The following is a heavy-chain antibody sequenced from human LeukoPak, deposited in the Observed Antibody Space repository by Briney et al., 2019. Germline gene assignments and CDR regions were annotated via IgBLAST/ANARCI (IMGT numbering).Heavy chain of an antibody. CDR1: GYAFSSHG. Sequence: GGSLRLSCAASGYAFSSHGLTWVRQAPGKGLEWVATINGAGDHTVYAETVKGRFTISRDNSKNMLYLQMNTLRAEDTAIYSCAEVSVCFGCYFDYWGQGVLVTVSS. J-gene: IGHJ4*02. CDR2: INGAGDHT. CDR3: AEVSVCFGCYFDY. D-gene: IGHD3-16*01. V-gene: IGHV3-23*01.